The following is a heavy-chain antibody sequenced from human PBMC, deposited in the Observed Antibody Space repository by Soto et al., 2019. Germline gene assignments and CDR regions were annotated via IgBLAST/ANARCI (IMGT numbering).Heavy chain of an antibody. CDR3: ARGAYYYGSGSIGGTLQLDY. CDR1: GGSISSSNW. V-gene: IGHV4-4*02. CDR2: IYHSGST. J-gene: IGHJ4*02. D-gene: IGHD3-10*01. Sequence: PSETLSLACAVSGGSISSSNWWSWVRQPPGKGLEWIGEIYHSGSTNYNPSLKSRVTISVDKSKNQFSLKLSSVTAADTAVYYCARGAYYYGSGSIGGTLQLDYWGQGTLVTVSS.